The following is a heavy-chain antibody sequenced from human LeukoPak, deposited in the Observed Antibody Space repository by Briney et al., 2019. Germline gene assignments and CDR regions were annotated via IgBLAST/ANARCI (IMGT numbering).Heavy chain of an antibody. J-gene: IGHJ3*02. CDR3: ARVDSGSFHDAFDI. V-gene: IGHV3-30-3*01. CDR2: ISYDGSNK. D-gene: IGHD1-26*01. CDR1: GFTFSSYA. Sequence: PGRSLRLSCAASGFTFSSYAMHWVRQAPGKGLEWVAVISYDGSNKYYADSVKGRFTISRDNSKNTLYLQMNSLRAEDTAVYYCARVDSGSFHDAFDIWGQGTMVTVSS.